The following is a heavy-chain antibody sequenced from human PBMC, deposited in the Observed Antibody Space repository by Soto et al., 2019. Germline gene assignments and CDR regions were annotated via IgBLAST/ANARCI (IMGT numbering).Heavy chain of an antibody. D-gene: IGHD6-6*01. V-gene: IGHV4-39*01. CDR2: IYYSGST. Sequence: SETLSLTCTVSGGSISSSSYYWGWIRQPPGKGLEWIGSIYYSGSTCYNPSLKSRVTISVDTSKNQFSLKLSSVTAADTAVYYCARRSIAASYYFDYWGQGTLVTVSS. CDR1: GGSISSSSYY. J-gene: IGHJ4*02. CDR3: ARRSIAASYYFDY.